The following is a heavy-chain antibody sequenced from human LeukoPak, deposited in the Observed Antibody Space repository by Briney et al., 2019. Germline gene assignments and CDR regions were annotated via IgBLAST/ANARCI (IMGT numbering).Heavy chain of an antibody. V-gene: IGHV3-7*03. CDR1: GFSFSRYW. J-gene: IGHJ5*02. Sequence: GGSLRLSCAASGFSFSRYWMSWVRQAPGKGLEWVASINPDGSERYYVDSVKGRFTISRDNSKNTLYLQMNSLRAEDTAVYYCAKAVYDYYGSGSYQYNWFDPWGQGTLVTVSS. CDR2: INPDGSER. D-gene: IGHD3-10*01. CDR3: AKAVYDYYGSGSYQYNWFDP.